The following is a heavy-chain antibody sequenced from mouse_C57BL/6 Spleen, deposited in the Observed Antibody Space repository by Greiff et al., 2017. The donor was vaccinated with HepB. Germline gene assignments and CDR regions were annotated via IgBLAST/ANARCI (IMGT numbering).Heavy chain of an antibody. CDR3: HSNWSY. D-gene: IGHD2-5*01. Sequence: EVKLHASGTVLSRPVASVKLSCKTSGYTFTSYWMHWVQQRPGQGLEWIGALYPGNSDTSYNQKFKGKAKLTAVTSASTAYMELSSLTNEDSAVYYCHSNWSYWGQGTTLTVSS. J-gene: IGHJ2*01. CDR1: GYTFTSYW. CDR2: LYPGNSDT. V-gene: IGHV1-5*01.